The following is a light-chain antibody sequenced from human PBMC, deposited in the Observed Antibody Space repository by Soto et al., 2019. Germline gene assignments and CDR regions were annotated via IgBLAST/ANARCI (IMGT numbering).Light chain of an antibody. CDR2: GAS. CDR1: QSVSSN. J-gene: IGKJ4*01. CDR3: QKYGSSPLN. Sequence: EIGMTQSPATLSLSPGERATLSCRASQSVSSNLAWYQQKPGQAPRLLIYGASSRATGIPDRFSGSGSGTDFTLTISRLEPEDFAVYYCQKYGSSPLNFGGGTKVDIK. V-gene: IGKV3-20*01.